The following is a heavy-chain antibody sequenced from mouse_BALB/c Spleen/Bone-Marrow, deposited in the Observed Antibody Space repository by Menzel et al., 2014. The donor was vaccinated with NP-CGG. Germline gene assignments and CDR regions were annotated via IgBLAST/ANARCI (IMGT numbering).Heavy chain of an antibody. CDR2: IYPGSGST. Sequence: LQQSGSELVRPGASVKLSCKASGYTFTSYWMHWVRQRPGQGLEWIGNIYPGSGSTNYDEKFKSKATLTVGTSSSTAYMQLSSLTSEDSAVYSCRSYDYAIEYWGQGTSGTVSS. CDR1: GYTFTSYW. CDR3: RSYDYAIEY. D-gene: IGHD1-1*01. J-gene: IGHJ4*01. V-gene: IGHV1S22*01.